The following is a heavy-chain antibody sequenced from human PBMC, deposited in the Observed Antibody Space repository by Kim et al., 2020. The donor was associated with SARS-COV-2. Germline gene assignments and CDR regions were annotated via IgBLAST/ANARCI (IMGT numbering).Heavy chain of an antibody. V-gene: IGHV1-3*01. Sequence: ASVKVSCKASGYTFTNYVMHWVRQAPGQRLEWMGWITAGNANTKFSQKFQGRVTITRDTSANTAYMGLSSLRSEDTAVYYCARGVGAPPPDYWGQGTLVT. CDR3: ARGVGAPPPDY. D-gene: IGHD1-26*01. CDR1: GYTFTNYV. CDR2: ITAGNANT. J-gene: IGHJ4*02.